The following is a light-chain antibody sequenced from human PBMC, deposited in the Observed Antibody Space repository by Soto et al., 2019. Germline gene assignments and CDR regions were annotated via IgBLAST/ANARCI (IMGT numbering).Light chain of an antibody. CDR3: AAWDDSLNGLV. J-gene: IGLJ2*01. CDR2: NTN. CDR1: SSNIGSKP. V-gene: IGLV1-44*01. Sequence: QSVLTQPPSASGTPGQRVTISCSVSSSNIGSKPVNWYQQLPGAAPKLLIHNTNQRPSGVPDRFSGSKSGTSASLAISGLQSDDEAHYYCAAWDDSLNGLVFGGGTKLTV.